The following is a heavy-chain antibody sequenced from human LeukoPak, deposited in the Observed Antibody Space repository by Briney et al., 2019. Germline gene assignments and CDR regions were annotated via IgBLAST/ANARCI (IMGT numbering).Heavy chain of an antibody. CDR3: ARFLLSYDILTGYAEFDY. V-gene: IGHV1-69*06. Sequence: ASVKVSCKASGGTFSSYAISWVRQAPGQGLEWMGGIIPIFGTANYAQKFQGRVTITADKSTSTAYMELSSLRSEDTAVYYCARFLLSYDILTGYAEFDYWGQGTLVTVSS. D-gene: IGHD3-9*01. CDR1: GGTFSSYA. J-gene: IGHJ4*02. CDR2: IIPIFGTA.